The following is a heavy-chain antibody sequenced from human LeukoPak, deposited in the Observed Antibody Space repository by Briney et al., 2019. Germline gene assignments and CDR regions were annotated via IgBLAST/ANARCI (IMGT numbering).Heavy chain of an antibody. J-gene: IGHJ4*02. CDR3: ARKFYYGSGNYYSLFDK. V-gene: IGHV3-23*01. CDR2: ISASGNFT. D-gene: IGHD3-10*01. CDR1: GFTFSSYA. Sequence: GGSLRLSCAASGFTFSSYAMHWVRQAPGKGLEWVSSISASGNFTNYADSVKGRFTTSRDTSKNTLFLQMNSLSAEDTAVYYCARKFYYGSGNYYSLFDKWGQGTLVTVSS.